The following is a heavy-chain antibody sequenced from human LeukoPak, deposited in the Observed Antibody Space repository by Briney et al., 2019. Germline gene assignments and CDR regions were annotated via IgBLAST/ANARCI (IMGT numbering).Heavy chain of an antibody. Sequence: SETLSLTCAVYGGSFSGYYWSWIRQPPGKGLEWIGEINYSGSTNYNPSLESRVTISVDTSKNQFSLKLSSVTAADTAVYYCARGRYYYHYGMDVWGQGTTVTVSS. CDR1: GGSFSGYY. J-gene: IGHJ6*02. CDR2: INYSGST. V-gene: IGHV4-34*01. CDR3: ARGRYYYHYGMDV.